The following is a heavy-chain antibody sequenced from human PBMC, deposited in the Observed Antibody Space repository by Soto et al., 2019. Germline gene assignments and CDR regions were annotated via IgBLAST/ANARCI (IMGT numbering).Heavy chain of an antibody. CDR3: ARDLRGYCTGGRCSDFDY. V-gene: IGHV1-18*01. J-gene: IGHJ4*02. CDR1: GYTFDTYG. D-gene: IGHD2-8*02. Sequence: ASVKVSCKTSGYTFDTYGISWVRQAPGQGLEWIGWIGTYNGGTSYAQILQGRVTMTTDTSTSTVYLELRSLRSDDTAVYYCARDLRGYCTGGRCSDFDYWGRG. CDR2: IGTYNGGT.